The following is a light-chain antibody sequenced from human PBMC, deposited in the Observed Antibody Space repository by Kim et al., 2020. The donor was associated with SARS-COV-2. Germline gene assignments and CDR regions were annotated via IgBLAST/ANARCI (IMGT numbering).Light chain of an antibody. V-gene: IGLV2-11*01. CDR3: CSYAGSYTWV. Sequence: GQSVTISCTGTSSDVGGYNSVSWYQQHPGKAPKLMIYDVSKRPSGVPDRFSGSKSGNTASLTISGLQAEDEADYYCCSYAGSYTWVFGTGTKVTVL. CDR1: SSDVGGYNS. J-gene: IGLJ1*01. CDR2: DVS.